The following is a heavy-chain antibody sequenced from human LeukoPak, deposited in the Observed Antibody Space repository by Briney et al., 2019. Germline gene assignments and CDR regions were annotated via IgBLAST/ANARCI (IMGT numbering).Heavy chain of an antibody. CDR3: ARYRDAYSSGWYGVFDY. CDR1: GFTFSSYW. Sequence: GGSLRLSCAASGFTFSSYWMSWVRQAPGQGLEWVANIKQDGSEKNYVDSVKGRFTISRDNAKNSLYLQMNSLRAEDTAVYYCARYRDAYSSGWYGVFDYWGQGTLVTVSS. V-gene: IGHV3-7*05. CDR2: IKQDGSEK. D-gene: IGHD6-19*01. J-gene: IGHJ4*02.